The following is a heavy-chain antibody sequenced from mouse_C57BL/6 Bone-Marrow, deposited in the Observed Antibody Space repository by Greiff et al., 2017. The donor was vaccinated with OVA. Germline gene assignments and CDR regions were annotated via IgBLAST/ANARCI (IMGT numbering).Heavy chain of an antibody. CDR1: GYTFTDYY. J-gene: IGHJ3*01. V-gene: IGHV1-26*01. CDR3: ASPDGYFAWFAY. Sequence: EVQLQQSGPELVKPGASVKISCKASGYTFTDYYMNWVKQSHGKSLEWIGDINPNNGGTSYNQKFKGKATLTVDKSSSTAYMELRSLTSEDSAVYYCASPDGYFAWFAYWGQGTLVTVSA. CDR2: INPNNGGT. D-gene: IGHD2-3*01.